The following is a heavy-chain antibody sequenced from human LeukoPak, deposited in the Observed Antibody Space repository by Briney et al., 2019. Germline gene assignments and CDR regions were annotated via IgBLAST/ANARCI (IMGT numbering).Heavy chain of an antibody. CDR3: AKTARVYDH. D-gene: IGHD5/OR15-5a*01. Sequence: PGRSLRLSCAASGFTFSDFYMSWVRQTPGQGLEWLTYISSSGKDISYADSVKGRFTVSRGNAKNSLFLQMSSLRAEDTAVYYCAKTARVYDHWGQGTLVTVSS. CDR1: GFTFSDFY. CDR2: ISSSGKDI. J-gene: IGHJ4*02. V-gene: IGHV3-11*04.